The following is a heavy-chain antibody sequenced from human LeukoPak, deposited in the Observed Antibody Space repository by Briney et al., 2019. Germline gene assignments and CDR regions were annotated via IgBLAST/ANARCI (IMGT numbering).Heavy chain of an antibody. CDR3: ARDLLWFGELKGHFDY. J-gene: IGHJ4*02. V-gene: IGHV1-18*01. CDR1: GYTFTSYG. D-gene: IGHD3-10*01. CDR2: ISAYNGNT. Sequence: GASVKVSCKASGYTFTSYGISWVRQAPGQGLEWMGWISAYNGNTNYAQKLQGRVTMTTDTSTSTAYMELRSLRSDDTAVYYCARDLLWFGELKGHFDYWGQGTLVTVSS.